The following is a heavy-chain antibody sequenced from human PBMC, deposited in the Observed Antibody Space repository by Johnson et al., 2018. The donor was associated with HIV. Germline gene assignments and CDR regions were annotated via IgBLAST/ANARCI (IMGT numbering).Heavy chain of an antibody. CDR3: AKPLVPTIFGVVTPEIDAFDI. CDR1: GFTFRSYW. Sequence: VQLVESGGGLVQPGGSLRLSCEASGFTFRSYWMHWVRQAPGKGLVWVSRIHPDGITTSYAESVKGRFSISSANAQHTLYLQLSGLRADHTAVYYCAKPLVPTIFGVVTPEIDAFDIWGQGTMVTVSS. CDR2: IHPDGITT. D-gene: IGHD3-3*01. J-gene: IGHJ3*02. V-gene: IGHV3-74*03.